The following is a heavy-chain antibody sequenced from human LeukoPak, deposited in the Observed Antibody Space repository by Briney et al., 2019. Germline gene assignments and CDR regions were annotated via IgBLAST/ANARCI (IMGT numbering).Heavy chain of an antibody. CDR3: ARALNPPHYGGNFDY. Sequence: SETLSLTCTVSGGSISSYYWSWIRQSAGKGLEWIGRINTSGSANYKPSLKSRLTMSVDTSKNQFSLKLSSVTAADTAVYYCARALNPPHYGGNFDYWGQGTLVTVSS. J-gene: IGHJ4*02. V-gene: IGHV4-4*07. CDR2: INTSGSA. D-gene: IGHD4-23*01. CDR1: GGSISSYY.